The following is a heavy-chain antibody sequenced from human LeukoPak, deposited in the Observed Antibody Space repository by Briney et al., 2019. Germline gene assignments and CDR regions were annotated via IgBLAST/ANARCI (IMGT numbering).Heavy chain of an antibody. V-gene: IGHV1-69*04. Sequence: ASVKVSCKASGGTFSSYAISWVRQAPGQGLEWMGRIIPILGIANYAQKFQGRVTITADKSTSTAYMELSSLRSEDTAVYYCAIASGSYSRWFDPWGQGTLVTVSS. J-gene: IGHJ5*02. CDR1: GGTFSSYA. D-gene: IGHD1-26*01. CDR2: IIPILGIA. CDR3: AIASGSYSRWFDP.